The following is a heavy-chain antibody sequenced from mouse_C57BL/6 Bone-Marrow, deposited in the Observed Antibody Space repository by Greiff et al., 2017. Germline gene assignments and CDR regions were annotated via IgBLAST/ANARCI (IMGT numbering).Heavy chain of an antibody. Sequence: VKLQESGAELVKPGASVKISCKASGYAFSSYWMNWVKQRPGKGLGWIGQIYPGDGDTNYNGKFKGKATMTADKSSSTAYMQLSSLTSEDSAVYFCARSYDGYYRSWGQGTLVTVSA. D-gene: IGHD2-3*01. CDR1: GYAFSSYW. J-gene: IGHJ3*01. CDR3: ARSYDGYYRS. CDR2: IYPGDGDT. V-gene: IGHV1-80*01.